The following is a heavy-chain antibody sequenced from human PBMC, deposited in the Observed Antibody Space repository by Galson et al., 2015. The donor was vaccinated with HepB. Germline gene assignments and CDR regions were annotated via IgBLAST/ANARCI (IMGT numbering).Heavy chain of an antibody. CDR3: ARDQRNARGGFDY. Sequence: SLRLSCAASGFTFSSYSKNWVRQAPGKGLEWVSSISSSSSYIYYADSVKGRFTISRDNAKNSLYLQMNSLRAEDTAVYYCARDQRNARGGFDYWGQGTLVTVSS. CDR2: ISSSSSYI. J-gene: IGHJ4*02. CDR1: GFTFSSYS. V-gene: IGHV3-21*01. D-gene: IGHD1-1*01.